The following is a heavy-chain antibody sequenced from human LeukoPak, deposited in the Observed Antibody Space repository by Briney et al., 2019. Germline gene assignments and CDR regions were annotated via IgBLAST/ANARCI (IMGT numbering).Heavy chain of an antibody. V-gene: IGHV3-33*01. CDR1: GFTFSSYG. J-gene: IGHJ4*02. Sequence: GGSLRLSCAASGFTFSSYGMHWVRQAPGKGLEWVAVIWYDGSNKYCADSVKGRFTISRDNSKNTLYLQMNSLRAEDTAVYYCARAGAAGYNLDYWGQGTLVTVSS. CDR2: IWYDGSNK. D-gene: IGHD5-24*01. CDR3: ARAGAAGYNLDY.